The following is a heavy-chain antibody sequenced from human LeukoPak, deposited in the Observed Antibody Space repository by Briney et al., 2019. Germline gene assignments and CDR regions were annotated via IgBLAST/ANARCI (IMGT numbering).Heavy chain of an antibody. J-gene: IGHJ4*02. Sequence: ASVKVSCKASGGTFSSYAISWVRQAPGQGLEWMGGIIPIFGTANYAQKFQGRVTITTDESTSTAYMELSSLRSEDTAVYYCAARGSYDYFDYWGQGTLVTVSS. CDR1: GGTFSSYA. CDR3: AARGSYDYFDY. D-gene: IGHD3-16*01. V-gene: IGHV1-69*05. CDR2: IIPIFGTA.